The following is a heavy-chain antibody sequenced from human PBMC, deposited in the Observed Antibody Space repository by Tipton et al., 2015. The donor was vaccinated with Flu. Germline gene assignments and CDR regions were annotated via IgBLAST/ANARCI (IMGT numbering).Heavy chain of an antibody. V-gene: IGHV4-59*08. D-gene: IGHD3-3*01. J-gene: IGHJ4*02. CDR2: IYYSGST. CDR1: GGSISSYY. Sequence: TLSLTCTVSGGSISSYYWSWIRQPPGKGLEWIGYIYYSGSTNYNPTLKSRVTISVDTSKNQFSLKLSSVTAAATAVYYCARAGSAYDFWSGYYTPSFDYWGQGTLVTVSS. CDR3: ARAGSAYDFWSGYYTPSFDY.